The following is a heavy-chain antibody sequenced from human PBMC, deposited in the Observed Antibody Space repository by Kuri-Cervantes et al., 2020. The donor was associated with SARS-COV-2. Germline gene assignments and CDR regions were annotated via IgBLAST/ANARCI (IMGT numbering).Heavy chain of an antibody. D-gene: IGHD5-24*01. Sequence: GSLRLSCTVSGASISSSTYYWGWIRQSPGKGLEWLGSIYESGDTYYSSSLKSRLSLSVDTSKNQFSLKLTSVTAADTAVYYCARGVVTIYGFLVFLPAAGWLDPWGQGTLVTVSS. CDR3: ARGVVTIYGFLVFLPAAGWLDP. CDR1: GASISSSTYY. J-gene: IGHJ5*02. V-gene: IGHV4-39*01. CDR2: IYESGDT.